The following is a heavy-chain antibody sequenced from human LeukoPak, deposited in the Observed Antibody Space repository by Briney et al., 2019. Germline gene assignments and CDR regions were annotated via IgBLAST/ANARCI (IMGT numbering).Heavy chain of an antibody. Sequence: GGSLRLSCAASGFTFSSYSMNWVRQAPGKGLEWVSSITTSSSYIYYADSVKGRFTISRDNAKNSLYLQMNSLRAEDAAVYYCAKGDIVATIDWFDHWGQGTLVTVSS. CDR3: AKGDIVATIDWFDH. V-gene: IGHV3-21*04. CDR2: ITTSSSYI. D-gene: IGHD5-12*01. CDR1: GFTFSSYS. J-gene: IGHJ5*02.